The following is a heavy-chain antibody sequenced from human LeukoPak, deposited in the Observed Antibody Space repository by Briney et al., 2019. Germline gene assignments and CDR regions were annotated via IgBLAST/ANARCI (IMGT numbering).Heavy chain of an antibody. J-gene: IGHJ4*02. CDR2: IYPGDSDT. CDR3: ARVGADYDILTGYDY. Sequence: GESLKISCKGSGYSFINYWIAWVRQMPGKGLELMGIIYPGDSDTRYSPSFEGQVTISADKSISTAYLQWSSLKASDTAMYYCARVGADYDILTGYDYWGQGTLVTVSS. D-gene: IGHD3-9*01. V-gene: IGHV5-51*01. CDR1: GYSFINYW.